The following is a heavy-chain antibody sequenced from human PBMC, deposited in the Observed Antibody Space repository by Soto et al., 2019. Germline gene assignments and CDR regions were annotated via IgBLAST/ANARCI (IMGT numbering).Heavy chain of an antibody. V-gene: IGHV4-30-4*01. D-gene: IGHD6-13*01. J-gene: IGHJ6*02. CDR1: GGSISSGDYY. Sequence: TLSLTCTVSGGSISSGDYYWSWIRQPPGKGLEWIGYIYYSGSTYYNPSLKSRVTISVDTSKNQFSLKLSSVTAADTAVYYCARPPRQQYYYYGMDVWGQGTTVTVSS. CDR3: ARPPRQQYYYYGMDV. CDR2: IYYSGST.